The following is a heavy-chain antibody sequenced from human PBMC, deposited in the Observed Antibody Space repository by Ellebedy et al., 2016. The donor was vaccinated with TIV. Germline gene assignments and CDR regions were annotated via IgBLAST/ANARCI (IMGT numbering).Heavy chain of an antibody. CDR1: GFTVSSNY. CDR2: IYSGGST. V-gene: IGHV3-53*01. J-gene: IGHJ4*02. CDR3: AREVWGSGWSR. D-gene: IGHD6-19*01. Sequence: GESLKISCAASGFTVSSNYMSWVRQAPGKGLEWVSVIYSGGSTYYADSVKGRFTISRDNSKNTLYLQMNSLRAEDTAVYYCAREVWGSGWSRWGQGTLVTVSS.